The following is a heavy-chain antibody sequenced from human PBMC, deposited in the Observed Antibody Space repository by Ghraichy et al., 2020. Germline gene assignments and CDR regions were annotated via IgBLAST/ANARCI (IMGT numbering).Heavy chain of an antibody. D-gene: IGHD2-2*01. CDR1: GYSFTSYW. V-gene: IGHV5-51*01. CDR2: IYPGYSDT. CDR3: ASQGLVSSPQFDY. J-gene: IGHJ4*02. Sequence: GESLNISCKGSGYSFTSYWIGWVRQMPGKGLEWMGIIYPGYSDTRYSPSFQGQVTISADKSISTAYLQWSSLKASDTAMYYFASQGLVSSPQFDYWGQGTLVTVSS.